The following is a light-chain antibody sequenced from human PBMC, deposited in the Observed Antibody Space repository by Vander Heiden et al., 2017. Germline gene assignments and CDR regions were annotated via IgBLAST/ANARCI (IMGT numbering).Light chain of an antibody. CDR2: AAS. V-gene: IGKV1-27*01. J-gene: IGKJ4*01. Sequence: DIQMTQSLSSLSASVGDRVTITCRASKNIRNYVAWYQQKPGGAPKLLIYAASTLQSGVPSHFSGSGSGTDFALTISSLQPEDVATYYCQRYNSAPLTFGGGTKVEIK. CDR1: KNIRNY. CDR3: QRYNSAPLT.